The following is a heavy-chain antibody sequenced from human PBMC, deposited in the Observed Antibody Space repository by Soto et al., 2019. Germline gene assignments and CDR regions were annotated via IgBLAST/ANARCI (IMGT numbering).Heavy chain of an antibody. Sequence: PGGSLRLSCGASGFTFSSYGMYWVRQAPGKGLEWVALIWNDGGSKYYADSVKGRFTISRDNSKNTLYLQMNSLRAEDTAVYYCARGVLVWLGERGYFDYWGQGTLVTVSS. D-gene: IGHD3-10*01. CDR3: ARGVLVWLGERGYFDY. CDR1: GFTFSSYG. V-gene: IGHV3-33*07. J-gene: IGHJ4*02. CDR2: IWNDGGSK.